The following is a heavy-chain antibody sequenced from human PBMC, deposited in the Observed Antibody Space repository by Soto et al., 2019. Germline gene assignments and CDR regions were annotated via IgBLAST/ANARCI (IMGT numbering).Heavy chain of an antibody. CDR1: GGSISSGDYY. CDR2: IYYSGTT. Sequence: KSSETLSLTCTVSGGSISSGDYYWSWIRQPPGKGLEWIGNIYYSGTTYYNPSLKSRVTISVDTSKNQFSLKLSSVTAADTAVYFCARDQGQVDCTGISCLSANWFDPWGQGTLVTVSS. D-gene: IGHD2-8*02. V-gene: IGHV4-30-4*01. CDR3: ARDQGQVDCTGISCLSANWFDP. J-gene: IGHJ5*02.